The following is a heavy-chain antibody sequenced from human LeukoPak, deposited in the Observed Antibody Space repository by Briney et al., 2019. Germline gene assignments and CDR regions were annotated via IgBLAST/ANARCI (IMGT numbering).Heavy chain of an antibody. V-gene: IGHV3-23*01. CDR3: AKDLTNFYDSSGYYPGDY. CDR1: GLTFSSYA. CDR2: ISGSGGST. Sequence: GGSLRLSCAASGLTFSSYAMSWVRQAPGKGLEWVSAISGSGGSTYYADSVKGRFTISRDNSKNKLYLQMNSLRAEDTAVYYCAKDLTNFYDSSGYYPGDYWGQGTLVTVSS. D-gene: IGHD3-22*01. J-gene: IGHJ4*02.